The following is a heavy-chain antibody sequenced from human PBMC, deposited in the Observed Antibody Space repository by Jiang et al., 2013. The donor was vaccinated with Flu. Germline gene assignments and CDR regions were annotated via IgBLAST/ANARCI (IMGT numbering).Heavy chain of an antibody. Sequence: GRSLRLSCAASGFTFSSYGMHWVRQAPGKGLEWVAVIWYDGSNKYYADSVKGRFTISRDNSKNTLYLQMNSLRAEDTAVYYCARDLWVYDSSGYLSNLDYWGQGTLVTVSS. D-gene: IGHD3-22*01. V-gene: IGHV3-33*01. J-gene: IGHJ4*02. CDR2: IWYDGSNK. CDR1: GFTFSSYG. CDR3: ARDLWVYDSSGYLSNLDY.